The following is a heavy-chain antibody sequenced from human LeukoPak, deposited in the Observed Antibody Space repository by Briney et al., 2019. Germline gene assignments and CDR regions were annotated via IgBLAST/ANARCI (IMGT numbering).Heavy chain of an antibody. Sequence: SVKVSCKASGGTFSSYAISWVRQAPGQGLEWMGGIIPIFGTANYAQKLQGRVTITAAEPTSTAYMEVSSLRSEDTAVYYCARQGEYYDFGSGYKKHYYYYHMDVWGKGTTVAVSS. J-gene: IGHJ6*03. D-gene: IGHD3-3*01. CDR3: ARQGEYYDFGSGYKKHYYYYHMDV. CDR2: IIPIFGTA. V-gene: IGHV1-69*13. CDR1: GGTFSSYA.